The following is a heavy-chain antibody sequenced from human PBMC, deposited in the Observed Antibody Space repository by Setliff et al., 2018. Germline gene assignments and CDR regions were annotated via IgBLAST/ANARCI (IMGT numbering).Heavy chain of an antibody. D-gene: IGHD3-16*01. V-gene: IGHV4-61*08. CDR3: ARDRTAYTYGLDV. CDR1: GGSINSGDYY. J-gene: IGHJ6*02. CDR2: IYHNGNT. Sequence: SETLSLTCTVSGGSINSGDYYWSWIRQPPGKGLEWVGYIYHNGNTNFNPSLKSRVNMSVDTSNNQFVLNLKAVTAADTAVYYCARDRTAYTYGLDVWGQGTTVTVSS.